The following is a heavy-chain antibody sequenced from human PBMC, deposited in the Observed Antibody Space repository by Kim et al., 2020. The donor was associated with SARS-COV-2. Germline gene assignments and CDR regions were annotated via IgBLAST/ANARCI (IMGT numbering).Heavy chain of an antibody. CDR2: INHSGST. V-gene: IGHV4-34*01. D-gene: IGHD5-12*01. CDR1: GGSFSGYY. CDR3: ARVGWLRLLFDY. J-gene: IGHJ4*02. Sequence: SETLSLTCAVYGGSFSGYYWSWIRQPPGKGLEWIGEINHSGSTNYNPSLKSRVTISVDTSKNQFSLKLSSVTAADTAVYYCARVGWLRLLFDYWGQGTLVTVSS.